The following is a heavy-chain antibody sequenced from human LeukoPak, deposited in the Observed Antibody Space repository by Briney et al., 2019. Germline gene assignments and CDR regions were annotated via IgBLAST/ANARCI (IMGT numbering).Heavy chain of an antibody. Sequence: SETLSLTCTVSGYSISSGYYWGWIRQPPGKGLEWIGSIYHSGSTYYNPSLKSRVTISVDTSKNQFSLKLSSVTAADTAVYYCARDDARRYYFNYWGQGTLVTVSS. CDR1: GYSISSGYY. J-gene: IGHJ4*02. CDR2: IYHSGST. V-gene: IGHV4-38-2*02. CDR3: ARDDARRYYFNY.